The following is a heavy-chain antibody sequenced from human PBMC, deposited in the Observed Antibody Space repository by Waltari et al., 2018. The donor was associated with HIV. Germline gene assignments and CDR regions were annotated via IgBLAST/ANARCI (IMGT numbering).Heavy chain of an antibody. D-gene: IGHD1-1*01. CDR3: VIGPNWQLGGLDV. J-gene: IGHJ6*02. CDR2: VKSDGQR. Sequence: QVQLEQWGAGLVKPSETLSVTCAVYNASFDSYYWTWVRQAPGKGLEWIGEVKSDGQRFYNPSLQSRASAFLDASKRQFSLRLTSATAADTAVYFCVIGPNWQLGGLDVWGRGTTVIVSS. V-gene: IGHV4-34*02. CDR1: NASFDSYY.